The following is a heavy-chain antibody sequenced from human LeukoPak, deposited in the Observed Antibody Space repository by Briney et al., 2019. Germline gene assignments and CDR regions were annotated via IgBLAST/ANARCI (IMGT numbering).Heavy chain of an antibody. Sequence: GGSLRLSCAASGFTFSDYYMSWIRQAPGKGLEWVSYISSSGSTIYYADSVKGRFTISRDSAKNSLYLQMNSLRAEDTAVYYCARERRQVVTSRDAFDIWGQGTMVTVSS. CDR3: ARERRQVVTSRDAFDI. V-gene: IGHV3-11*01. J-gene: IGHJ3*02. CDR2: ISSSGSTI. D-gene: IGHD4-23*01. CDR1: GFTFSDYY.